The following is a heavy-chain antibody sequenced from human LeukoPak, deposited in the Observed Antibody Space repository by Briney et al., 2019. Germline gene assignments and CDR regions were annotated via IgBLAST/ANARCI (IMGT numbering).Heavy chain of an antibody. CDR1: GDSINSYY. V-gene: IGHV4-59*08. CDR3: ARSLRGYRFATDY. Sequence: SETLSLTCTVSGDSINSYYWSWIRQPPGKGLEWIGYIYYSGSTKYNPSIKSRVTISVDTSKNQFSLKLSSVTAADTAVYYCARSLRGYRFATDYWGQGTLVTVSS. D-gene: IGHD5-18*01. CDR2: IYYSGST. J-gene: IGHJ4*02.